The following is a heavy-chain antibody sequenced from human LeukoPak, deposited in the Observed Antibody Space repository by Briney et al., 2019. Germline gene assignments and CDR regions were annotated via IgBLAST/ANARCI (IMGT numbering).Heavy chain of an antibody. D-gene: IGHD3-16*02. CDR3: ATVFGVWGSYRSQEPDY. CDR2: FDPEDGET. Sequence: GASVKVSCKVSGYTLTELSMHWVRQAPGKGLEWMGGFDPEDGETIYAQKFQGRVTMTEDTSTDTAYMELSSLRSEDTAVYYCATVFGVWGSYRSQEPDYWGQGTLVTVSS. J-gene: IGHJ4*02. V-gene: IGHV1-24*01. CDR1: GYTLTELS.